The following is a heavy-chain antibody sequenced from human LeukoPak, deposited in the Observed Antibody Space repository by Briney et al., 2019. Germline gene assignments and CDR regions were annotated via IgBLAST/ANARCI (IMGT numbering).Heavy chain of an antibody. CDR1: GFTVSSNY. Sequence: PGGSLRLSCAASGFTVSSNYMSWVRQAPGKGLEWVSVIYSGSSTYYADSVKGRFTISRDIDKNTLFLQMNSLRAEDTAVYYCARDRGSGSYFNWFDPWGQGTLVTVSS. V-gene: IGHV3-66*01. CDR2: IYSGSST. D-gene: IGHD3-10*01. J-gene: IGHJ5*02. CDR3: ARDRGSGSYFNWFDP.